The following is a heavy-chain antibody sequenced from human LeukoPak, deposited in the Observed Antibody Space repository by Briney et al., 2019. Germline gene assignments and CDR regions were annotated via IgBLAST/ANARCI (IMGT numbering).Heavy chain of an antibody. V-gene: IGHV4-59*01. Sequence: SETLSLTCTVSGGSISSYYWSWIRQPPGKGLEWIGYIYYSGSTNCNPSLKSRVTISVDTSKNQFSLKLSSVTAADTAVYYCARRPQSGYATFDPWGQGTLVTVSS. J-gene: IGHJ5*02. CDR2: IYYSGST. D-gene: IGHD5-12*01. CDR3: ARRPQSGYATFDP. CDR1: GGSISSYY.